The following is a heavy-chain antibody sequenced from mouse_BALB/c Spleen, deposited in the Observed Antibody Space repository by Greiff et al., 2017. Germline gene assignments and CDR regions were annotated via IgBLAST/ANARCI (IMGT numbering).Heavy chain of an antibody. CDR1: GYTFTDYA. V-gene: IGHV1S137*01. CDR2: ISTYYGDA. Sequence: QVQLQQSGAELVRPGVSVKISCKGSGYTFTDYAMHWVKQSHAKSLEWIGVISTYYGDASYNQKFKGKATMTVDKSSSTAYMELARLTSEDSAIYYCARNRKVREAMDDWGQGTSVTVSS. CDR3: ARNRKVREAMDD. J-gene: IGHJ4*01. D-gene: IGHD2-14*01.